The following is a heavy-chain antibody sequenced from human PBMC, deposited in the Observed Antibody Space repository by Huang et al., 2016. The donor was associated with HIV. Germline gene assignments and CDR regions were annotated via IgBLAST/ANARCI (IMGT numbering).Heavy chain of an antibody. D-gene: IGHD6-13*01. CDR1: GGSISSSSYY. Sequence: QLQLQESGPGLVKPSETLSLTCTVSGGSISSSSYYWGWIRQPPGKGLEWIGSIYYSGSTYYNPSLKSRVTISVDTSKNQFSRKLSSVTAADTAVYYCARHWGVIAAAVDYWGQGTLVTVSS. V-gene: IGHV4-39*01. CDR2: IYYSGST. CDR3: ARHWGVIAAAVDY. J-gene: IGHJ4*02.